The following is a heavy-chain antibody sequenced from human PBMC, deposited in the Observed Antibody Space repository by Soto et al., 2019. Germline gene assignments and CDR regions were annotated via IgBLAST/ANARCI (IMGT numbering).Heavy chain of an antibody. J-gene: IGHJ4*02. Sequence: GGSLRLSCAASGFTFSDYYMSWIRQAPGKGLEWVSYISSSTGYTNYADSVKGRFTISRDNAKNSLYLQMNSLRAEDTAVYYCASLTHQYSFDYWGQGTLVTVSS. CDR1: GFTFSDYY. CDR3: ASLTHQYSFDY. D-gene: IGHD3-9*01. V-gene: IGHV3-11*06. CDR2: ISSSTGYT.